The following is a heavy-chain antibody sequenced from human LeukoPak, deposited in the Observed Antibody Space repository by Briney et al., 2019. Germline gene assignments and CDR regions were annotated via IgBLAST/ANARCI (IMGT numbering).Heavy chain of an antibody. CDR3: ARYPLPGGTIVTNAFDI. V-gene: IGHV3-23*01. D-gene: IGHD2-15*01. CDR2: ISGSGGST. Sequence: GGSLRLSCAASGFTFSSYGMSWVRQAPGKGLEWVSAISGSGGSTYYADSVKGRFTISRDNSKNTLYLQMNSLRAEDTAVYYCARYPLPGGTIVTNAFDIWGQGTMVTVSS. CDR1: GFTFSSYG. J-gene: IGHJ3*02.